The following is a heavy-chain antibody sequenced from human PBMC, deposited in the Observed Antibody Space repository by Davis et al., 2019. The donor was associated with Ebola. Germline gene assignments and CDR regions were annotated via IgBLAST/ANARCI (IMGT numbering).Heavy chain of an antibody. CDR1: GFTFSSYG. V-gene: IGHV3-30*02. D-gene: IGHD3-3*01. CDR3: AKISNPILEWFSWGMDV. J-gene: IGHJ6*02. Sequence: PGGSLRLSCAASGFTFSSYGMHWVRQAPGKGLEWVAVIWYDGSNKYYADSVKGRFTISRDNSKNTLYVQMNSLRAEDTAVYYCAKISNPILEWFSWGMDVWGQGTTVTVSS. CDR2: IWYDGSNK.